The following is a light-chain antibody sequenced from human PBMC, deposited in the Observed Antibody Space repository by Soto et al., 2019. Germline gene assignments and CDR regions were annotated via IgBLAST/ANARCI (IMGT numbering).Light chain of an antibody. CDR1: SSDIGDYKY. V-gene: IGLV2-14*01. CDR3: SSYTSTSFVI. CDR2: YVS. J-gene: IGLJ2*01. Sequence: QSALTQPASLSGSPGQSITISCTGSSSDIGDYKYVSWYKQHPGKAPQLMIYYVSNRPSGVSNRFSGSKSVNTASLTISGLQAEDEADYYCSSYTSTSFVIFGGVTKLTVL.